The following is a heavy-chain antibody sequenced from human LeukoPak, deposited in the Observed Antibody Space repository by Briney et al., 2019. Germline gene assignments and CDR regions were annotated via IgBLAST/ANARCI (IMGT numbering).Heavy chain of an antibody. D-gene: IGHD5-18*01. CDR2: INHSGST. Sequence: SETLSLTCAVYGGSFSGYYWSWIRQPPGKGLEWIGEINHSGSTNYNPSLKSRVIISVDTSKNQFSLKLSSVTAADTAVYYCARGGIQLWSNWFDPWGQGTLVTVSS. CDR3: ARGGIQLWSNWFDP. J-gene: IGHJ5*02. V-gene: IGHV4-34*01. CDR1: GGSFSGYY.